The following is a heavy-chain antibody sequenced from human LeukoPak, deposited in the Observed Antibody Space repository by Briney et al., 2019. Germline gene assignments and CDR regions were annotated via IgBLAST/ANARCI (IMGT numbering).Heavy chain of an antibody. D-gene: IGHD6-19*01. CDR3: AREPFSSGWDC. Sequence: AASVKVSCKASGYTFIDYYMHWVRQAPGQGLEWMGWINPNSGGTKYAQKFQGRVTMTRDTSISTAYMELTRLRSDDTAVYYCAREPFSSGWDCWGQGTLVTVSS. J-gene: IGHJ4*02. V-gene: IGHV1-2*02. CDR1: GYTFIDYY. CDR2: INPNSGGT.